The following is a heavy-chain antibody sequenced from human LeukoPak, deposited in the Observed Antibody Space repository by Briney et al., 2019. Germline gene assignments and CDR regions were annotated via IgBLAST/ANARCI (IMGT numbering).Heavy chain of an antibody. V-gene: IGHV3-11*06. Sequence: GGSLRLSCAASGFTFSDYYMSWIRQAPGKGLEWVSYISSSSSYIYYADSVKGRFTISRDNAKNSLYLQMNSLRAEDTAVYYCARSRGSSGWYRWFDPWGQGTLVTVSS. CDR2: ISSSSSYI. J-gene: IGHJ5*02. D-gene: IGHD6-19*01. CDR3: ARSRGSSGWYRWFDP. CDR1: GFTFSDYY.